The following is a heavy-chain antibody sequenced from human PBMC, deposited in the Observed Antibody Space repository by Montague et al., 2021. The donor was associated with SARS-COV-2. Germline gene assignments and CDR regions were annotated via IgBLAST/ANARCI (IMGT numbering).Heavy chain of an antibody. Sequence: SLRLSCAASGVTFSSYSVNWVRQAPGKRLEWISYISSSTNIIYYADSVKGRFTISRDNARNSLYLQMNSLRVDDTAVYYCAKDLVLRAARPDALDVWGQGTVVTVSS. CDR3: AKDLVLRAARPDALDV. CDR2: ISSSTNII. D-gene: IGHD6-6*01. V-gene: IGHV3-48*04. CDR1: GVTFSSYS. J-gene: IGHJ3*01.